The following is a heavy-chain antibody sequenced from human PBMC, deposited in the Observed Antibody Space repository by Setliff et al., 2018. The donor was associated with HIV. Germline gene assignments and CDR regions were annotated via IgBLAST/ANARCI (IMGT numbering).Heavy chain of an antibody. V-gene: IGHV4-59*10. Sequence: PSETLSLTCAVYGGSFSGYYWSWIRQPAGKGLEWIGHIYSSGSTNYNPSLKSRVTISADTSKNQFSLNLSSVTAADTAVYFCARVYYGDLEYWGQGTLVTVSS. D-gene: IGHD4-17*01. CDR1: GGSFSGYY. J-gene: IGHJ4*02. CDR3: ARVYYGDLEY. CDR2: IYSSGST.